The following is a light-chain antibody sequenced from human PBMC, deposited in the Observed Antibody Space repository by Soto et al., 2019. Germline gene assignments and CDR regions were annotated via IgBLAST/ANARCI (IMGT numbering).Light chain of an antibody. CDR2: GDS. Sequence: QSVLTQPPSVSGAPGQRVTISCTGSSSNIGAGYGVHWYIQLPGTAPKLLVYGDSNRPSGVPDRFSGSKSDTSASLAITGLQAEDEADYYCQSYDSSLSGVILGGGTKVTVL. CDR1: SSNIGAGYG. V-gene: IGLV1-40*01. J-gene: IGLJ2*01. CDR3: QSYDSSLSGVI.